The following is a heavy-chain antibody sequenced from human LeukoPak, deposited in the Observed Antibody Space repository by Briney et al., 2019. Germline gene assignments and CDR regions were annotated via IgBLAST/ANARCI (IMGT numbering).Heavy chain of an antibody. V-gene: IGHV3-30-3*01. CDR2: ISYDGSNK. CDR3: ARDRDSSSWYENNWFDP. CDR1: GFTFSDYY. D-gene: IGHD6-13*01. J-gene: IGHJ5*02. Sequence: GGSLRLSCAASGFTFSDYYMNWIRQAPGKGLEWVAVISYDGSNKYYADSVKGRFTISRDNSKNTLYLQMNSLRAEDTAVYYCARDRDSSSWYENNWFDPWGQGTLVTVSS.